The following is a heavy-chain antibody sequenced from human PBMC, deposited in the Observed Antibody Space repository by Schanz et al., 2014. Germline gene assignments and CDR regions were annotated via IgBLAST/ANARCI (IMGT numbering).Heavy chain of an antibody. J-gene: IGHJ5*02. Sequence: QVQLVQSGAEVRKPGASVKVSCKASGYTFISYGISWVRQARGQGLEWVGRFIPILDVGNYAQQFQGRVTFTADKSTSTAYMELSSLRYEDTAVYYCAREVGLYDRGWFDPWGQGTLVTVSS. CDR2: FIPILDVG. CDR3: AREVGLYDRGWFDP. V-gene: IGHV1-69*04. CDR1: GYTFISYG. D-gene: IGHD3-22*01.